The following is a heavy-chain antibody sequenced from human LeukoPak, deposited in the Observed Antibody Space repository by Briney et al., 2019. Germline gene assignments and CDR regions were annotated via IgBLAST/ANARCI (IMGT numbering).Heavy chain of an antibody. Sequence: SETLSLTCTVSGGSISSYYWSWLRQPPGKGLEWIGYIYYRGSTNYNPSLTSRVTISVDTSKNQFSLTLSSVTAADTAVYYCAREGDYEEWRDWFDTWGQGTLVTVSS. CDR2: IYYRGST. D-gene: IGHD4-17*01. CDR3: AREGDYEEWRDWFDT. CDR1: GGSISSYY. J-gene: IGHJ5*02. V-gene: IGHV4-59*01.